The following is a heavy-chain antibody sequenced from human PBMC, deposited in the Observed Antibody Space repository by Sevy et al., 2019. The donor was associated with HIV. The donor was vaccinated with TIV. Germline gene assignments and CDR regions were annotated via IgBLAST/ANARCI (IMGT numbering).Heavy chain of an antibody. CDR3: AKDFTEYNGMDV. CDR1: GITFSTSG. CDR2: ISYHGRDK. V-gene: IGHV3-30*18. J-gene: IGHJ6*02. Sequence: GGSLRLSCVVSGITFSTSGMHWVRQAPGKGLEWVAVISYHGRDKFYADSVKGRSTISRDNSKNILYLQMISLRAEDTAVYYCAKDFTEYNGMDVWGQGTMVTVS.